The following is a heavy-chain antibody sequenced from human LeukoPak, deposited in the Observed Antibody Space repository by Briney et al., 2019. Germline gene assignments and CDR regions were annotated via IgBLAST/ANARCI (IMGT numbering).Heavy chain of an antibody. Sequence: GGSLRLSCAASGFTFSSYAMSWVRQAPGKGLEWVSAISGSGGSTNYADSLKGRFTISRENSKNTLYLQMNSLRAEDTAVYNCAKSSEGQWLAPLLGYMDVWGKGTTVTVSS. J-gene: IGHJ6*03. CDR2: ISGSGGST. V-gene: IGHV3-23*01. CDR3: AKSSEGQWLAPLLGYMDV. D-gene: IGHD6-19*01. CDR1: GFTFSSYA.